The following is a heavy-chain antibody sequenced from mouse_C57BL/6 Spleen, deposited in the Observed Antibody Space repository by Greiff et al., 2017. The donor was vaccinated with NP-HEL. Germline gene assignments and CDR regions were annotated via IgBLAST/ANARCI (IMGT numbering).Heavy chain of an antibody. V-gene: IGHV1-15*01. CDR3: TDSNYVAWFAY. CDR2: IDPETGGT. CDR1: GYTFTDYE. Sequence: QVQLKESGAELVRPGASVTLSCKASGYTFTDYEMHWVKQTPVHGLEWIGAIDPETGGTAYNQKFKGKAILTADKASSTAYMELRSLTSEDSAVYYCTDSNYVAWFAYWGQGTLVTVSA. J-gene: IGHJ3*01. D-gene: IGHD2-5*01.